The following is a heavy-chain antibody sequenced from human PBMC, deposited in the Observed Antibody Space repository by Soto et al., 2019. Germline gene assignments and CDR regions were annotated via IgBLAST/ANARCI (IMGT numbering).Heavy chain of an antibody. CDR2: IKSDGSDR. Sequence: EVHLVESGGGWVQPGGSLRLSCAASGFIFRNYWMSWVRQAPGKGPEWVAKIKSDGSDRYYADSVRGRFTISRDNAKNSLYLQMNSLRAEDTAVYYCLREADWGQGILITVSS. CDR3: LREAD. J-gene: IGHJ4*02. V-gene: IGHV3-7*05. CDR1: GFIFRNYW.